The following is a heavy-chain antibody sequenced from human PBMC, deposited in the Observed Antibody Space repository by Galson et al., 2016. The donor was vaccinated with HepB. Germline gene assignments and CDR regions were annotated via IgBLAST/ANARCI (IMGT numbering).Heavy chain of an antibody. Sequence: QSGAEVKKPGESLRISCKGSGYSFTSYWISWVRQMPGKGLEWMGRIDPSDSYTNYSPSFQGHVTISADKSISTAYLQWSSPKASDTAMYYGCLSPSGYSFIRYGMDVWGQGTTVTVSS. CDR2: IDPSDSYT. J-gene: IGHJ6*02. CDR3: CLSPSGYSFIRYGMDV. D-gene: IGHD3-22*01. CDR1: GYSFTSYW. V-gene: IGHV5-10-1*01.